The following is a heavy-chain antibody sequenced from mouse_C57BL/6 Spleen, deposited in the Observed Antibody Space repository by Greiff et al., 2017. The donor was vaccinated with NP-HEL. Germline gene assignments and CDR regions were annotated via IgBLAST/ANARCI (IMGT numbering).Heavy chain of an antibody. V-gene: IGHV1-80*01. D-gene: IGHD2-4*01. J-gene: IGHJ2*01. Sequence: QVQLQQSGAELVKPGASVKISCKASGYAFSSYWMNWVKQRPGKGLEWIGQIYPGDGDTNYNGKFKGKATLTADKSSSTAYMQLSSLTSEDSAVYFCARGYYDYDGSFDYWGQGTTLTVSS. CDR2: IYPGDGDT. CDR1: GYAFSSYW. CDR3: ARGYYDYDGSFDY.